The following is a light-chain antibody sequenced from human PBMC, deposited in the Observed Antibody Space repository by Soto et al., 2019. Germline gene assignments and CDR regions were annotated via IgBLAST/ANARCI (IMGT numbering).Light chain of an antibody. J-gene: IGKJ2*01. CDR1: QSISSSY. V-gene: IGKV3-20*01. Sequence: EIVLTQSPGTLSLSPGERATLSCRASQSISSSYLAWYQHKSGQAPRLLIYGASSRATGIPDRFSGSGSGTDFTLTISRLEAEDFAVYYRQQYGSSPYTFGQGTKLEIK. CDR3: QQYGSSPYT. CDR2: GAS.